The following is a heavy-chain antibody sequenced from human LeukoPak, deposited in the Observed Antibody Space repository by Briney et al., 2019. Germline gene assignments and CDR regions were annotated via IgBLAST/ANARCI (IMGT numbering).Heavy chain of an antibody. CDR3: ARVGGGYYGSGNSQYNWFDP. CDR1: GYTFTSYG. V-gene: IGHV1-18*01. D-gene: IGHD3-10*01. J-gene: IGHJ5*02. CDR2: ISAYNGNT. Sequence: ASVKVSCKASGYTFTSYGISWVRQAPGQGLEWMGWISAYNGNTNYAQKLQGRVTMTTDTSTSTAYMELRSLRSDDTAVYYCARVGGGYYGSGNSQYNWFDPWGQGTLVTVSS.